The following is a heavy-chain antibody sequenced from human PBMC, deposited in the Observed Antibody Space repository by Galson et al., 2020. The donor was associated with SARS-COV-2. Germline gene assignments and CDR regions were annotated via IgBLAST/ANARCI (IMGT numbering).Heavy chain of an antibody. J-gene: IGHJ6*02. CDR3: AKDVVGEQQLTDGLYYYGMDV. D-gene: IGHD6-13*01. CDR2: ISGSGGST. CDR1: GFTFSSYA. Sequence: GESLKISCAASGFTFSSYAMSWVRQAPGKGLEWVSAISGSGGSTYYADSVKGRFTISRDNSKNTLYLQMNSLSAEDTAVYYCAKDVVGEQQLTDGLYYYGMDVWGQGTTVTVSS. V-gene: IGHV3-23*01.